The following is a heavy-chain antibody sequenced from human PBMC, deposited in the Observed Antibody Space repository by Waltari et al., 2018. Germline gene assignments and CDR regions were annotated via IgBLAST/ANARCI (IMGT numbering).Heavy chain of an antibody. J-gene: IGHJ3*01. D-gene: IGHD6-13*01. V-gene: IGHV4-59*01. Sequence: QVQLQESGPGLVKPSETLSLTCTVSGGSISSYYWSWIRQPPGKGLEWIGYIYYSGSTNYNPSRKSRVTISVDTSKNQFSLKLSSVTAADTAVYYCARGSSSWSLWGWGQGTMVTVSS. CDR3: ARGSSSWSLWG. CDR1: GGSISSYY. CDR2: IYYSGST.